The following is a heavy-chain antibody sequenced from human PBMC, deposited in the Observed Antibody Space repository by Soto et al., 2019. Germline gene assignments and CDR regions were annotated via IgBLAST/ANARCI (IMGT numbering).Heavy chain of an antibody. V-gene: IGHV1-69*01. D-gene: IGHD6-19*01. CDR3: ARGAIPWYSSGWTLDY. CDR1: GGTFSSYA. CDR2: IIPIFGTA. Sequence: QVQLVQSGAEVKKPGSSVKVSCKASGGTFSSYAISWVRQAPGQGLEWMGGIIPIFGTANYAQKFQGRVTITADESTSPAYMELSSLRLEDTAVYYCARGAIPWYSSGWTLDYWGQGTLVTVSS. J-gene: IGHJ4*02.